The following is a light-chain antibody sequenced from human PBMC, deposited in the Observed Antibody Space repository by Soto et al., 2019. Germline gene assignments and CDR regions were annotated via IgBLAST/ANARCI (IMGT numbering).Light chain of an antibody. V-gene: IGKV3-11*01. Sequence: IVLTQSPASLSLSPGERATRCCRAGQNIRTYLAWYQQKSGQAPRLLIHDASNRATGTPARFSGSGSGTDFTLTISSLEPEDSAVYYCQQRYNWLTFGGGTKVDIK. J-gene: IGKJ4*01. CDR1: QNIRTY. CDR3: QQRYNWLT. CDR2: DAS.